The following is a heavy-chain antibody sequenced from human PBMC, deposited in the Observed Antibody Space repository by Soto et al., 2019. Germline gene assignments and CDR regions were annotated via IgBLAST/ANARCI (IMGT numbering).Heavy chain of an antibody. CDR1: GGSISSYY. J-gene: IGHJ4*02. V-gene: IGHV4-59*08. CDR2: IYNSGST. D-gene: IGHD6-13*01. Sequence: LRETLSLTCTVSGGSISSYYWSWIRQPPGKGLEWIGYIYNSGSTNYNPSLKSRVTISVDTSKNQFSLKLSSVTAADTAVYYCARGSTGYSSSWYRYWGQGTLVTVSS. CDR3: ARGSTGYSSSWYRY.